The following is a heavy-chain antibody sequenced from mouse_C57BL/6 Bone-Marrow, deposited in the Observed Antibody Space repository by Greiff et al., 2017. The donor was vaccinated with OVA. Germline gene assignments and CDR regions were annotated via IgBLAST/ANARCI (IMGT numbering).Heavy chain of an antibody. Sequence: EVQLQQSGAELVKPGASVKLSCTASGFNIKDYYMHWVKQRPEQGLEWIGRIDPEAGETKYAPNFQGKATITADTSSNTAYLQLSSLTSEDTAVYYCARSPHYYGSSPWFAYWGQGTLVTVSA. CDR2: IDPEAGET. D-gene: IGHD1-1*01. V-gene: IGHV14-2*01. CDR1: GFNIKDYY. CDR3: ARSPHYYGSSPWFAY. J-gene: IGHJ3*01.